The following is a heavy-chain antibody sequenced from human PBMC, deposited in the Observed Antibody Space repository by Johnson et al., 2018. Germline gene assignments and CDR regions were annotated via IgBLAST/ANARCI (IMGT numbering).Heavy chain of an antibody. CDR1: GFKFSDYY. Sequence: VQLVESGGGVVKPGGSXRLSCEVAGFKFSDYYMTWIRQAPGKGLQCVSYITSSGSTKYYADSVKGRFTISRDNAKNLLFLQMNSLPAGETAIYYCARMDPFRLGHNWFDPWGQGTLVTVSS. CDR2: ITSSGSTK. V-gene: IGHV3-11*01. D-gene: IGHD7-27*01. CDR3: ARMDPFRLGHNWFDP. J-gene: IGHJ5*02.